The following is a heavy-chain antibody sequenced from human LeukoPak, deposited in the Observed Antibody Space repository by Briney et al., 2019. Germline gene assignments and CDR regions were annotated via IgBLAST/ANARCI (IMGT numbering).Heavy chain of an antibody. J-gene: IGHJ4*02. CDR1: GFTFSSYA. V-gene: IGHV3-23*01. D-gene: IGHD3-10*01. CDR3: AKVGKLLWFGELFRKQYYFDY. CDR2: ISGSGGST. Sequence: GGSLRLSCAASGFTFSSYAMSWVRQAPGKGLEWVSAISGSGGSTYYADSVKGRFTISRDNSKNTLYLQMNSLRAEDTAVYYCAKVGKLLWFGELFRKQYYFDYWGQGTLVTVSS.